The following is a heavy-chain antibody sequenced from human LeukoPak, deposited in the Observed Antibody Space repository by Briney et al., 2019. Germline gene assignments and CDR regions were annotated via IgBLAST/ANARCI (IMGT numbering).Heavy chain of an antibody. CDR2: IYHSGST. J-gene: IGHJ4*02. D-gene: IGHD2-15*01. CDR1: GGSISSGGYS. CDR3: ARAKDGPYYFDY. Sequence: SETLSLTCAVSGGSISSGGYSWSWIRQPPGTGLEWIGYIYHSGSTYYNPSLKSRVTISVDRSKNQFSLKLSSVTAADTAVYYCARAKDGPYYFDYWGQGTLVTVSS. V-gene: IGHV4-30-2*01.